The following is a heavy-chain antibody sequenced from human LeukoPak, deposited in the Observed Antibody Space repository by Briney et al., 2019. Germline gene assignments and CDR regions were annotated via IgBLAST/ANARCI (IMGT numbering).Heavy chain of an antibody. J-gene: IGHJ4*02. Sequence: ASVEVSCKVSGYTLTELSMHWVRQAPGKGLEWMGGFDPEDGETIYAQKFQGRVTMTEDTSTDTAYMELSSLRSEDTAVYYCATDSSGYYHAPYFDYWGQGTLVTVSS. CDR1: GYTLTELS. CDR3: ATDSSGYYHAPYFDY. D-gene: IGHD3-22*01. V-gene: IGHV1-24*01. CDR2: FDPEDGET.